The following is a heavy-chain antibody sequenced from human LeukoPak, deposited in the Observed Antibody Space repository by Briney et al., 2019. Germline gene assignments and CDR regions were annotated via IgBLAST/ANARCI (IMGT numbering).Heavy chain of an antibody. D-gene: IGHD2-2*01. CDR1: GFTFSSYA. V-gene: IGHV3-23*01. Sequence: PGGSLRLSCAASGFTFSSYAMSWVRQAPGKGLEWVSAISGSGGSTYYADSVKGRFTISRDNSKNTLYRQMNSLRAEDTAVYYCATRNHCSSTSCYVGGYFDYWGQGTLVTVSS. J-gene: IGHJ4*02. CDR3: ATRNHCSSTSCYVGGYFDY. CDR2: ISGSGGST.